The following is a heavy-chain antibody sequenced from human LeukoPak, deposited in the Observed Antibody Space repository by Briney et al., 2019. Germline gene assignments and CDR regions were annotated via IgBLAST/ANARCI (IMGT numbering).Heavy chain of an antibody. CDR1: GGSISTSSYY. J-gene: IGHJ6*04. V-gene: IGHV4-39*07. Sequence: SETLSLTCTVAGGSISTSSYYWGWIRQPPGEGLEWIGSIYYSGSTYYNPSLKSRVTISIDTSTNQFSLKLSSVTAADTAVYYCTIGSGYASIMDVWAKGPRSPSPQ. D-gene: IGHD2-2*01. CDR2: IYYSGST. CDR3: TIGSGYASIMDV.